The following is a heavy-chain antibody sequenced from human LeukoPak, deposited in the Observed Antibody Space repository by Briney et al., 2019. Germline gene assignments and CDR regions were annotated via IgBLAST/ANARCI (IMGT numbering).Heavy chain of an antibody. CDR2: ISSSSSYI. CDR3: ARDIYDSSGYYFSDY. J-gene: IGHJ4*02. Sequence: GGSLRLSCAASGFTFSSYSMNWVRQAPGKGLKWVSSISSSSSYIYYADSVKGRFTISRDNAKNSLYLQMNSLRAEDTAVYYCARDIYDSSGYYFSDYWGQGTLVTVSS. CDR1: GFTFSSYS. V-gene: IGHV3-21*01. D-gene: IGHD3-22*01.